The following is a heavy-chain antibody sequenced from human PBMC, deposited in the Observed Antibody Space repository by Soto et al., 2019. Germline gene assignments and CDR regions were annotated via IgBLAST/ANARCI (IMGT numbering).Heavy chain of an antibody. CDR2: MNPNSGNT. D-gene: IGHD2-2*01. Sequence: VASVKVSCKASGYTFTSYDINWVRQATGQGLEWMGWMNPNSGNTGYAQKFQGRVTMTRNTSISTAYMELSSLRSEDTAVYYCARGQPYYYYMDVWGKGTTVTVSS. J-gene: IGHJ6*03. CDR3: ARGQPYYYYMDV. CDR1: GYTFTSYD. V-gene: IGHV1-8*01.